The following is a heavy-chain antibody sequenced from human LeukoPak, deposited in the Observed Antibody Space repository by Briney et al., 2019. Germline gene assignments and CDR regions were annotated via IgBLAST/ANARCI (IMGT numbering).Heavy chain of an antibody. V-gene: IGHV3-74*01. CDR3: ASFVEEDFHYFDY. J-gene: IGHJ4*02. CDR2: ICPDGTVT. D-gene: IGHD3-3*01. CDR1: GFTFSTYC. Sequence: PGGSLRLSCAASGFTFSTYCMHWVRQAPGKGPMWVSRICPDGTVTNYADSVKARFIISRDNARNTVYLQMNSLRAEDTAVYYCASFVEEDFHYFDYWGQGTLVTVSS.